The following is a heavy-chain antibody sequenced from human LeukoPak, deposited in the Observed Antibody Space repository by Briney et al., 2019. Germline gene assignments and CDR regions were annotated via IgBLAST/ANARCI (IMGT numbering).Heavy chain of an antibody. CDR2: ISGSGAST. CDR3: AKLSRGVVPGEGY. D-gene: IGHD2-2*01. J-gene: IGHJ4*02. CDR1: GYTFSSYD. Sequence: PGGSLRLSCAASGYTFSSYDMSWVRQPPGKGLQWVSTISGSGASTYYAEYLKGRFTISRDNPGNPVYLQMNSLRAEDTAVYYCAKLSRGVVPGEGYWRQGTLVTVSS. V-gene: IGHV3-23*01.